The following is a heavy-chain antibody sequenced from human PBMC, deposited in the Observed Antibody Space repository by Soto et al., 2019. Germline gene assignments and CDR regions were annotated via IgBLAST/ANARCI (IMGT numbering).Heavy chain of an antibody. D-gene: IGHD3-22*01. CDR3: AKGSHYYDSSADY. Sequence: PGGSLRLSCAASAFTFSSQAMSWVRQAPGKGLEWVSAISGSGGSTYYADSVKGRFTISRDNSKNTLYLQMNSLRAEDTAVYYCAKGSHYYDSSADYWGQGTLVTVSS. V-gene: IGHV3-23*01. J-gene: IGHJ4*02. CDR1: AFTFSSQA. CDR2: ISGSGGST.